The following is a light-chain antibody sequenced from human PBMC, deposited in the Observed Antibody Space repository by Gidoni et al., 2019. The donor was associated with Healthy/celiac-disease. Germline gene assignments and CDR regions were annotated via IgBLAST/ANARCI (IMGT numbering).Light chain of an antibody. V-gene: IGKV1-9*01. CDR3: QHLNSYPPT. Sequence: DIQLTQSPSFLAASVGDRVTITCRASQSISIYLAWYQQKPGKAPKLLIYAASTLQSVVPSRFSGSGAGTEFTLTISILQPEVFATYYCQHLNSYPPTFGGGTKVEIK. J-gene: IGKJ4*01. CDR2: AAS. CDR1: QSISIY.